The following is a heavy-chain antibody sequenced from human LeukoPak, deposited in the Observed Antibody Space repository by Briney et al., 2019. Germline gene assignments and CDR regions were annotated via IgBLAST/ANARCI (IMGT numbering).Heavy chain of an antibody. J-gene: IGHJ6*03. CDR1: GYTFTSYD. Sequence: ASVKVSCKASGYTFTSYDINWVRQATGQGLEWMGWMNPNSGNTGYAQKFQGRVTMTRNTSISTAYMELSSLRAEDTAVYYCAKTAKQGYYDSSHYSQGYYYMDVWGKGTTVTVSS. V-gene: IGHV1-8*01. D-gene: IGHD3-22*01. CDR2: MNPNSGNT. CDR3: AKTAKQGYYDSSHYSQGYYYMDV.